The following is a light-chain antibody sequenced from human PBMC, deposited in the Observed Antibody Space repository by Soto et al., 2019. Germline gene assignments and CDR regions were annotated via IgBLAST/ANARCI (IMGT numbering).Light chain of an antibody. J-gene: IGKJ4*01. Sequence: DIQMTQSPSAMSASVGDRVTITCRASQGINDNLAWFQQKPGQVPKRLIYGAFSLQRGVPSRFSGSGSGTEFTLTISSLQPEDFATYYCQQLDRYPFTFGGGTKVEI. V-gene: IGKV1-17*03. CDR1: QGINDN. CDR2: GAF. CDR3: QQLDRYPFT.